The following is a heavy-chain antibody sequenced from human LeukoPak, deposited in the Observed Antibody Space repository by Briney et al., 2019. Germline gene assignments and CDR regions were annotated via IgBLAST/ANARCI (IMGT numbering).Heavy chain of an antibody. Sequence: GGSLRLSCAASGFTFSNYWMHWVRQAPGEALMWVSRIKSDGSSTTYADSVKGRFTISKDNAKNTLYLQMNSLRAEDTAVYYCSRDSLSSCGGDCYSGLDVWGQGTTVTVSS. J-gene: IGHJ6*02. CDR1: GFTFSNYW. V-gene: IGHV3-74*01. CDR2: IKSDGSST. D-gene: IGHD2-21*02. CDR3: SRDSLSSCGGDCYSGLDV.